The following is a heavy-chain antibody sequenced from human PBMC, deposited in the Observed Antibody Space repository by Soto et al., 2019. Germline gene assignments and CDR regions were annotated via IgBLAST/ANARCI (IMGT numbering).Heavy chain of an antibody. J-gene: IGHJ5*02. V-gene: IGHV3-23*01. CDR3: AKDPNTNYAVNWFDP. Sequence: GGSLNLSCAGSGFTFSNYAMNWFRQAPWKGLEWVSVISGSGESTFYADSVKGRFTISRDNSKNTLYLQMNSLRVGDTAVYYCAKDPNTNYAVNWFDPWGQGTLVTVSS. D-gene: IGHD4-4*01. CDR2: ISGSGEST. CDR1: GFTFSNYA.